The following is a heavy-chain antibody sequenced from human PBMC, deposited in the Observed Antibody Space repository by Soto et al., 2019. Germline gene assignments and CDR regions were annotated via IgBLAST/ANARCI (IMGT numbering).Heavy chain of an antibody. V-gene: IGHV1-69*13. CDR1: GGTFSSYA. CDR2: IIPIFGTA. D-gene: IGHD5-18*01. J-gene: IGHJ4*02. CDR3: ASAGGDTAMANGY. Sequence: SVKVSCKASGGTFSSYAISWVRQAPGQGLEWMGGIIPIFGTANYAQKFQGRVTITADESTSTAYMELSSLRSEDTAVYYCASAGGDTAMANGYWGQGTLVTVSS.